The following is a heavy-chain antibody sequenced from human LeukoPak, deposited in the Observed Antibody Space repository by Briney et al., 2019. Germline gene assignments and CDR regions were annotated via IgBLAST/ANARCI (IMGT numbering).Heavy chain of an antibody. Sequence: SETLSLTCTVSGGSISSSSYYWGWIRQPPGKGPEWIGSIYYSGSTYYNPSLKSRVTISVDTSKNQFSLKLSSVTAADTAVYYCARDGPRWLQLGTLGYWGQGTLVSVSS. CDR3: ARDGPRWLQLGTLGY. CDR1: GGSISSSSYY. D-gene: IGHD5-24*01. CDR2: IYYSGST. J-gene: IGHJ4*02. V-gene: IGHV4-39*07.